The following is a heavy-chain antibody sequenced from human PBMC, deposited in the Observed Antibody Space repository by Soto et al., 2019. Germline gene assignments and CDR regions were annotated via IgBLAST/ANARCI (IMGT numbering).Heavy chain of an antibody. CDR3: AKDDGASGRDPFDY. V-gene: IGHV3-23*01. Sequence: EVQLLESGGDLVQPGGSLRLSCAASGFTLSIYAMTWVRQAPGKGLEWVSTVSTSGSSTYYADSVKGRFSISRDNSKNTLYLQMNSLRAEDTAVYYCAKDDGASGRDPFDYWGQGTLVTVSS. J-gene: IGHJ4*02. D-gene: IGHD3-10*01. CDR1: GFTLSIYA. CDR2: VSTSGSST.